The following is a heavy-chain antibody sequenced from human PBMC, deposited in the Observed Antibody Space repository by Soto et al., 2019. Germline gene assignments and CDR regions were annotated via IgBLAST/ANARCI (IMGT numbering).Heavy chain of an antibody. CDR3: ARGSGTIFGVVIRGAVDI. V-gene: IGHV4-39*07. J-gene: IGHJ3*02. Sequence: PSENLSLTCSVSGDSISSSGYSWGWIRQPPGKGLEWIGTIYYSGSTYYSPSLKSRVTISVDRSKNQFSLKLSSVTAADTAVYYCARGSGTIFGVVIRGAVDIWGKWPMVT. CDR1: GDSISSSGYS. D-gene: IGHD3-3*01. CDR2: IYYSGST.